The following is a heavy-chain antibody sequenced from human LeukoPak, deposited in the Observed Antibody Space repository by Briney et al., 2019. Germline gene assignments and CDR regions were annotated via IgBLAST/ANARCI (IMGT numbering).Heavy chain of an antibody. J-gene: IGHJ3*02. CDR1: GGSFSGYY. CDR2: INHSGST. V-gene: IGHV4-34*01. CDR3: VRARREWYQQQRPGAFDI. D-gene: IGHD2-2*01. Sequence: SETLSLTCAVYGGSFSGYYWSWIRQPPGKGLEWIGEINHSGSTNYNPSLKSRVTISVDTSKNQFSLKLSSVTAADTAVYYCVRARREWYQQQRPGAFDIWGQGTMVTVSS.